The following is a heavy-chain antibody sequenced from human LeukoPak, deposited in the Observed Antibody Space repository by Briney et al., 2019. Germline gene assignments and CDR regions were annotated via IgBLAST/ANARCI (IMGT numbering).Heavy chain of an antibody. CDR3: ARDFGTTFDY. V-gene: IGHV3-48*01. Sequence: GGSLSLPCAASGFTFTTYSMNWVRQAPGQGLEWLSHISSGTIAYADSVKGRFTISRDIGKNSLYLQMNNLRVEDTAVYYCARDFGTTFDYSGEETLVTVSS. J-gene: IGHJ4*02. D-gene: IGHD3/OR15-3a*01. CDR1: GFTFTTYS. CDR2: ISSGTI.